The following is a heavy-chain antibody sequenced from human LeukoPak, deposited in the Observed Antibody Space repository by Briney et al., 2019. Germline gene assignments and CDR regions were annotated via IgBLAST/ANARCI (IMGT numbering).Heavy chain of an antibody. D-gene: IGHD3-3*01. J-gene: IGHJ3*02. CDR2: INPNSGGT. CDR3: ARGRKITIFGGIGGAFDI. V-gene: IGHV1-2*02. CDR1: GYTFTGYY. Sequence: ASVKVSCRASGYTFTGYYMHWVRQAPGQGLEWMGWINPNSGGTNYAQKFQGRVTMTRDTSISTAYMELSRLKSDDTAVYYCARGRKITIFGGIGGAFDIWGQGTVVTVSS.